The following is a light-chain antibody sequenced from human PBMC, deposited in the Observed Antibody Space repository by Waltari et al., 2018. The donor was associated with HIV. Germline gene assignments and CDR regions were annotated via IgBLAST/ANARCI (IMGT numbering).Light chain of an antibody. CDR1: SSDVGLYNY. Sequence: QSALTQPRSVSGSPGQSVTISCTGTSSDVGLYNYVSWYQQPPGKVPNLLIYDLNGRPSGVTERFSASNSGTTASLTIAGLQAEDEAFYYCCSYAGSYTQIFGGGTKLTVL. V-gene: IGLV2-11*01. J-gene: IGLJ2*01. CDR3: CSYAGSYTQI. CDR2: DLN.